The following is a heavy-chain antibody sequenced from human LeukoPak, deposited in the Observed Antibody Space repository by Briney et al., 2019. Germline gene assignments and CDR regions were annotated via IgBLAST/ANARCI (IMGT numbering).Heavy chain of an antibody. Sequence: GASVKVSCKAYGGTFSSYAISWVRQAAGQGLEWMGGIIPIFATANYAQKIQGTVTITAGESTRTAVMELSSLRSEDTAVYYCASPLGYCSSTSCFVDYRGQGTLVSVSS. CDR3: ASPLGYCSSTSCFVDY. CDR2: IIPIFATA. J-gene: IGHJ4*02. CDR1: GGTFSSYA. D-gene: IGHD2-2*01. V-gene: IGHV1-69*13.